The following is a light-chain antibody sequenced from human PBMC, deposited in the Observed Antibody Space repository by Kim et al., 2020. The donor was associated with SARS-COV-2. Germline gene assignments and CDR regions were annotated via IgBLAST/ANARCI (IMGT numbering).Light chain of an antibody. CDR2: DVN. Sequence: QSALTQPPSASGSPGQSVTISCTGTSRDVGTYTYVSWYQQHPGKAPKLMIYDVNKRPSGVPDRFSGSKSGNTASLTVSGLQAGDEADYYCSSYASSNNWVFGGGTQLTVL. CDR1: SRDVGTYTY. J-gene: IGLJ3*02. V-gene: IGLV2-8*01. CDR3: SSYASSNNWV.